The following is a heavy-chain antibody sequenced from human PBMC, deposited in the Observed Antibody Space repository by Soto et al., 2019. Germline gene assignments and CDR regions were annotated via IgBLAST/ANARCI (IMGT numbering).Heavy chain of an antibody. Sequence: ASETLSLTCAVYGGSFSGYYWSWIRQPPGKGLEWIGEINHSGSTNYNPSLKSRVTISVDTSKNQFSLKLSSVTAADTAVYYCARVALTMDVWGKGTTVTVSS. CDR1: GGSFSGYY. V-gene: IGHV4-34*01. J-gene: IGHJ6*03. CDR2: INHSGST. CDR3: ARVALTMDV.